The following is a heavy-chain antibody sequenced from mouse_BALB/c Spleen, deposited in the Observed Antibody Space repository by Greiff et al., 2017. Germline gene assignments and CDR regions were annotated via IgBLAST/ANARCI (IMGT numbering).Heavy chain of an antibody. CDR2: ISSGSSTI. CDR1: GFTFSSFG. J-gene: IGHJ4*01. CDR3: ARGFDGFRYAMDY. Sequence: EVQVVESGGGLVQPGGSRKLSCAASGFTFSSFGMHWVRQAPEKGLEWVAYISSGSSTIYYADTVKGRFTISRDNPKNTLFLQMTSLRSEDTAMYYCARGFDGFRYAMDYWGQGTSVTVSS. D-gene: IGHD2-3*01. V-gene: IGHV5-17*02.